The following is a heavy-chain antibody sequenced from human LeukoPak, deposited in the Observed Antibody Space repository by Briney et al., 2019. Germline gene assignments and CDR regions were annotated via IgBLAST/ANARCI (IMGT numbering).Heavy chain of an antibody. CDR3: AREVGATRYYYYYMDV. CDR1: GGTFSSYA. CDR2: ISAYNGNT. D-gene: IGHD1-26*01. V-gene: IGHV1-18*01. Sequence: ASVKVSCKASGGTFSSYAISWVRQAPGQGLEWMGWISAYNGNTNYAQKLQGRVTMTTDTSTSTAYMELRSLRSDDTAVYYCAREVGATRYYYYYMDVWGKGTTVTVSS. J-gene: IGHJ6*03.